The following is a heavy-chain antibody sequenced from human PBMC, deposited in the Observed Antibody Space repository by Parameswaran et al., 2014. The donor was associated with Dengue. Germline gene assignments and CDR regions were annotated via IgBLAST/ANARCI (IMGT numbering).Heavy chain of an antibody. D-gene: IGHD4-11*01. J-gene: IGHJ5*02. CDR3: ARDLGVTTVTTNPWNWFDP. Sequence: MPGVRQAPGKGLEWVAVISYDGSNKYYADSVKGRFTISRDNSKNTLYLQMNSLRAEDTAVYFCARDLGVTTVTTNPWNWFDPWGQGTLVTVSS. CDR2: ISYDGSNK. V-gene: IGHV3-30*04.